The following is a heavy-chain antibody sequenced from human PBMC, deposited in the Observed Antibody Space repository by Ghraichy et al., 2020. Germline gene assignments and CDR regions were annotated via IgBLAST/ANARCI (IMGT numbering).Heavy chain of an antibody. Sequence: GGSPRLSCAASGFTFSSYAMSWVRQAPGKGLEWVSAISGSGGSTYYADSVKGRFTISRDNSKNTLYLQMNSLRAEDTAVYYCAKEGEMATSSYWYFDLWGRGTLVTVSS. J-gene: IGHJ2*01. D-gene: IGHD5-24*01. V-gene: IGHV3-23*01. CDR3: AKEGEMATSSYWYFDL. CDR1: GFTFSSYA. CDR2: ISGSGGST.